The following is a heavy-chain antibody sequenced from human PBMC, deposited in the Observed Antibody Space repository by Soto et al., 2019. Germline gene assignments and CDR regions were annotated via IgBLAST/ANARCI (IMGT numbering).Heavy chain of an antibody. CDR1: GGSFSGYY. CDR2: INHSGST. Sequence: AETLSLNCAFYGGSFSGYYWNWIRQPPGKGLEWIGEINHSGSTNYNPSLKSRVTISVDTSKNQFSLKLNSVNAADTAVYYCARGREQWLVDAFDIWGQGTMVTVSS. V-gene: IGHV4-34*01. CDR3: ARGREQWLVDAFDI. D-gene: IGHD6-19*01. J-gene: IGHJ3*02.